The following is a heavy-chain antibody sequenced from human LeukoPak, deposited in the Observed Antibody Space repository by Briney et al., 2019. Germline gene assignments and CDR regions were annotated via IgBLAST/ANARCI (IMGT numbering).Heavy chain of an antibody. D-gene: IGHD4-17*01. CDR3: ARGEDGTGDYRPTYFDS. V-gene: IGHV4-30-2*01. Sequence: SQTLSLTCTVSGGSISSGGYYWSWIRQPPGKGLEWIGYIYHSGSTYYNPSLKSRVTISVDRSKNQFSLNLTSVTAADTAVYYCARGEDGTGDYRPTYFDSWGQGTLVTVSS. CDR1: GGSISSGGYY. J-gene: IGHJ4*02. CDR2: IYHSGST.